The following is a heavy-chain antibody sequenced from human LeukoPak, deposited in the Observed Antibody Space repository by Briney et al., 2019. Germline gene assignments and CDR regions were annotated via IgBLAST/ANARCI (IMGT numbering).Heavy chain of an antibody. V-gene: IGHV1-18*01. CDR2: ISAYNGNT. J-gene: IGHJ5*02. D-gene: IGHD6-6*01. Sequence: ASVKVSCKASGYTFTSYGISWVRQAPGQGLEWVGWISAYNGNTNYAQKLQGRVTMTTDTSTSTAYMELRSLRSDDTAVCYCARGLIAARKGNWFDPWGQGTLVTVSS. CDR3: ARGLIAARKGNWFDP. CDR1: GYTFTSYG.